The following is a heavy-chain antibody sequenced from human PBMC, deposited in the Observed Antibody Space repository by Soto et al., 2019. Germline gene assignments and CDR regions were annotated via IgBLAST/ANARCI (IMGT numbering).Heavy chain of an antibody. CDR2: ISAYNGNT. V-gene: IGHV1-18*01. D-gene: IGHD3-22*01. J-gene: IGHJ3*02. Sequence: ASVKVSCKASGYTFTSYGISWVRQAPGQGLEWMGWISAYNGNTNYAQKLQGRVTMTTDTSTSTAYMELRSLRSDDTAVYYCARIRAMRVVVITHDAFDIWGQGTMVTVS. CDR1: GYTFTSYG. CDR3: ARIRAMRVVVITHDAFDI.